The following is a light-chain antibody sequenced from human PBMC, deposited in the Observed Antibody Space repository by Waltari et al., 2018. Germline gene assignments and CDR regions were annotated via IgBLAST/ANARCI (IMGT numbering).Light chain of an antibody. CDR3: SSYTSSSTLYV. J-gene: IGLJ1*01. CDR1: SRDVCGYHY. V-gene: IGLV2-14*03. Sequence: QSALTQPASVSGSPGQSITISCPGTSRDVCGYHYVSWYQQHPGKAPKLMIYDVSNRPSGVSNRFSGSKSGNTASLTISGLQAEDEADYYCSSYTSSSTLYVFGTGTKVTVL. CDR2: DVS.